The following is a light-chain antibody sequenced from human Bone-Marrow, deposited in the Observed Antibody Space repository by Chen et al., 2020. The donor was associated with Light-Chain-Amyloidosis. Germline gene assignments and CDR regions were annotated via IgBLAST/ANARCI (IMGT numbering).Light chain of an antibody. J-gene: IGLJ1*01. CDR3: SSYTITNTLV. Sequence: QSALTQPASVSGSPGQSLTLYCTGTRSDVGGDNHVSWYQQHPDKAPKLMIYEVTNRPSWVPDRCSGSKSDNTASLTISGLQTEDEADYFCSSYTITNTLVFGSGTRVTVL. V-gene: IGLV2-14*01. CDR1: RSDVGGDNH. CDR2: EVT.